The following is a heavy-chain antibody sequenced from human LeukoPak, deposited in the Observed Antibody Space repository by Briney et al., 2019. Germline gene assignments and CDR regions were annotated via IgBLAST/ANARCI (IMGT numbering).Heavy chain of an antibody. CDR2: IWYDGSNK. D-gene: IGHD1-26*01. V-gene: IGHV3-33*01. Sequence: PGRSLRLSCAASGFTFSSYGMHWVRQAPGKGLEWVAVIWYDGSNKYYADSVKGRFTISRDNSKNTLYLQMNNLRAEDTAVYYCARDIVGATLYYYYYYGMDVWGQGTTVTVSS. J-gene: IGHJ6*02. CDR3: ARDIVGATLYYYYYYGMDV. CDR1: GFTFSSYG.